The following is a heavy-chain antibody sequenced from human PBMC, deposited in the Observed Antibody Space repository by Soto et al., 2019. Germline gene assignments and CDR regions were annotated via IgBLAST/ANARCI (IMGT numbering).Heavy chain of an antibody. V-gene: IGHV3-33*01. CDR2: IWYDGSNK. Sequence: QVQLVESGGGVVQPGRSLRLSCAASGFTFSSYGMHWVRQAPGKGLEWVAVIWYDGSNKYYADSVKGRFTISRDNSKNKLYLQMNSLRAEDTAVYYCARDGRRYGSGINWFDPWGQGTLVTVSS. CDR3: ARDGRRYGSGINWFDP. D-gene: IGHD3-10*01. J-gene: IGHJ5*02. CDR1: GFTFSSYG.